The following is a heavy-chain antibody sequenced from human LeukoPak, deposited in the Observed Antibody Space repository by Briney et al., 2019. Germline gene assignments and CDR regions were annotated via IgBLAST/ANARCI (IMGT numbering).Heavy chain of an antibody. Sequence: SETLSLTCAVNGDSFSGYYWSLIRQFPGKGLEWIGEIHHCGTTNFNPSLRSRVTMSVDASKKEVSLKLSSVTAADTAVYYCARGQLFMGETFFYDTSSYSYFDSWGQGTLVAVSS. CDR3: ARGQLFMGETFFYDTSSYSYFDS. D-gene: IGHD3-10*01. J-gene: IGHJ4*02. CDR2: IHHCGTT. V-gene: IGHV4-34*01. CDR1: GDSFSGYY.